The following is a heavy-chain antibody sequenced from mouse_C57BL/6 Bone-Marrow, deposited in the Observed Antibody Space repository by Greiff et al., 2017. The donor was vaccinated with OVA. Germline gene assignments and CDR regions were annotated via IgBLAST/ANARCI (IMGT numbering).Heavy chain of an antibody. V-gene: IGHV5-17*01. CDR1: GFTFSDYG. Sequence: EVQVVESGGGLVKPGGSLKLSCAASGFTFSDYGMHWVRQAPEKGLEWVAYISSGSSTIYYADTVKGRFTISRDNAKNTLFLQMTSLRSEDTAMYYCARWGLPYFDYWGQGTTLTVSS. CDR2: ISSGSSTI. J-gene: IGHJ2*01. D-gene: IGHD2-4*01. CDR3: ARWGLPYFDY.